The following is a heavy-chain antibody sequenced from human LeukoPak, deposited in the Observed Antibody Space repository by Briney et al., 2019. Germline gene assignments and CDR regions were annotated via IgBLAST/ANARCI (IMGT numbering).Heavy chain of an antibody. CDR2: IYYSGST. CDR3: ARLRCSGGSCYVDY. CDR1: GGPISSYY. V-gene: IGHV4-59*08. Sequence: SETLSLTCTVSGGPISSYYWSWIRQPPGKGLEWIGYIYYSGSTNYNPSLKSRVTISVDTSKNQFSLKLSSVTAADTAVYYCARLRCSGGSCYVDYWGQGTLVTVSS. J-gene: IGHJ4*02. D-gene: IGHD2-15*01.